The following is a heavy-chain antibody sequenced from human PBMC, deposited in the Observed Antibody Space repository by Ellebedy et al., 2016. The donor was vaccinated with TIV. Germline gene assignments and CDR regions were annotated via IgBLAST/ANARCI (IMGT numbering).Heavy chain of an antibody. D-gene: IGHD6-13*01. V-gene: IGHV4-59*12. CDR1: GGSISSYY. CDR3: ARAWGHRFLIAAAGQFDY. J-gene: IGHJ4*02. CDR2: IYYSGST. Sequence: SETLSLTCTVSGGSISSYYWSWIRQPPGKGLEWIGYIYYSGSTNYNPSLKSRVTISVDTSKNQFSLQLNSVTPEDTAVYYCARAWGHRFLIAAAGQFDYWGQGTLVTVSS.